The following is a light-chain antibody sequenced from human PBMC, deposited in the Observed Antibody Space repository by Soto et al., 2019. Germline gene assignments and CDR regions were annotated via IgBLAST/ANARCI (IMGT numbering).Light chain of an antibody. Sequence: MVMSQSPATLSVSKGERATLSCRASQSVDSNLVWYQQKPGQSPRLLIFRASTRASGIPARFSGSGSGTEFTLTISSLQSEDFAVYYCQQYHHWPPITFGQGTLLEVK. J-gene: IGKJ5*01. CDR3: QQYHHWPPIT. CDR2: RAS. V-gene: IGKV3-15*01. CDR1: QSVDSN.